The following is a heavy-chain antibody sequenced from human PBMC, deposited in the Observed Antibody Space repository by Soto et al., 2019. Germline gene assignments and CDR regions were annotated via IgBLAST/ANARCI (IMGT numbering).Heavy chain of an antibody. CDR3: ARGASNWQYFDY. CDR1: DASIRGYY. D-gene: IGHD4-4*01. V-gene: IGHV4-59*01. CDR2: FHYSGIS. J-gene: IGHJ4*02. Sequence: NPSETLSLTCTVSDASIRGYYWSWIRQPPGKGLEWIGYFHYSGISNYNSSLKSRVTMSLDTSKNQFSLKLSSVSAADTAIYYCARGASNWQYFDYWGQGALVTVYS.